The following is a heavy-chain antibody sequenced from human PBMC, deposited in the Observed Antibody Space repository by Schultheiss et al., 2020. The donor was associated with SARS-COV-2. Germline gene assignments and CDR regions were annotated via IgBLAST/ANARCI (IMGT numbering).Heavy chain of an antibody. CDR3: ARGGGHDYGDYWYFDL. CDR2: IIPIFGTA. Sequence: SVKVSCKASGGTFSSYAISWVRQAPGQGLEWMGGIIPIFGTANYAQMLQGRVTITADESTSTTYMELRSLRSDDTAVYYCARGGGHDYGDYWYFDLWGRGALVTVSS. CDR1: GGTFSSYA. D-gene: IGHD4-17*01. V-gene: IGHV1-69*13. J-gene: IGHJ2*01.